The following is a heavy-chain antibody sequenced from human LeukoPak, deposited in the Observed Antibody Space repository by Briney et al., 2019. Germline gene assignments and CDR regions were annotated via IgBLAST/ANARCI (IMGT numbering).Heavy chain of an antibody. Sequence: GGSLRPSCAASGFTFSSYSMNWVRQAPGKGLEWVSYISSSSSTIYYADSVKGRFTISRDNAKNSLYLQMNSLRAEDTAVYYCARDRSYYGSGSFWDYWGQGTLVTVSS. J-gene: IGHJ4*02. CDR3: ARDRSYYGSGSFWDY. D-gene: IGHD3-10*01. V-gene: IGHV3-48*01. CDR1: GFTFSSYS. CDR2: ISSSSSTI.